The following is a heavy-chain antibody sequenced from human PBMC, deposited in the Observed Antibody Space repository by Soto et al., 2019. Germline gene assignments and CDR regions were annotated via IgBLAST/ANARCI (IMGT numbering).Heavy chain of an antibody. CDR3: AEAVSGSLRYFDY. CDR2: ITGSGFTT. J-gene: IGHJ4*02. V-gene: IGHV3-23*01. Sequence: SLXLSCAASGLPFSXHSMSPVRQAPGKGLELVSLITGSGFTTYYADSVKGGFTISRDNSNSTLYLQMNSLRAEYTAVYYCAEAVSGSLRYFDYWGQGTLAPVS. D-gene: IGHD1-26*01. CDR1: GLPFSXHS.